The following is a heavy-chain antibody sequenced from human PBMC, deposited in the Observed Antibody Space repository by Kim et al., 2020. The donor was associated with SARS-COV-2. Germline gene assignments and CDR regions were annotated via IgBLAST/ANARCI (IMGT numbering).Heavy chain of an antibody. J-gene: IGHJ4*02. CDR1: GLTIRSYA. CDR2: ITRGGDT. D-gene: IGHD3-22*01. V-gene: IGHV3-23*01. Sequence: GGSLRLSCAASGLTIRSYAMNWVRQGPGKGLEWVSSITRGGDTYYAASVKCRFTISRDNFKDTLSLQMNSLRAEDTGNYYCVPCVTLADRSGLFTFFDHWRRGTLVTVS. CDR3: VPCVTLADRSGLFTFFDH.